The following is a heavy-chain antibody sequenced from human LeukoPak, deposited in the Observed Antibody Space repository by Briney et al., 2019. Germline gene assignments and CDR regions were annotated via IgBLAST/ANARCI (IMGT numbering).Heavy chain of an antibody. CDR1: GSSFTGFY. V-gene: IGHV1-2*02. CDR2: INPNSGGA. D-gene: IGHD3-22*01. Sequence: ASVKVSCKASGSSFTGFYIHWVRQAPGQGLEWMGGINPNSGGARYSQKFQGRVTMTRDTSISTGYMELSRLRSDDTAVYYCACSYQYDNGGSRVVIDAFEIWGQGTRVTVSS. CDR3: ACSYQYDNGGSRVVIDAFEI. J-gene: IGHJ3*02.